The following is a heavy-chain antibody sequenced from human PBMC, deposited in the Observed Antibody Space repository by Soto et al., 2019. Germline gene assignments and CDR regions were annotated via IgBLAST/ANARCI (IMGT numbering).Heavy chain of an antibody. CDR1: GFSLTTSVVG. V-gene: IGHV2-5*02. D-gene: IGHD3-16*01. CDR2: IYGDDDK. Sequence: QITLKESGPALVKPTQTLTLTCSFSGFSLTTSVVGVGWIRQPPGKALEWLALIYGDDDKRYNSSLKSRLTITKYTSINQVVLTMSNMDPVDTGTYYCAHAVGLWGLVDYWGQGTLVTVSS. CDR3: AHAVGLWGLVDY. J-gene: IGHJ4*02.